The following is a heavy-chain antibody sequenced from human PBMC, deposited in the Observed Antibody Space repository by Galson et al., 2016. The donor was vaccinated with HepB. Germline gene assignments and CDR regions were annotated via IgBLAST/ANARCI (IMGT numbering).Heavy chain of an antibody. Sequence: SETLSLTCAVYGGSFSGYYWSWIRQSPGKGLEWIGEINHSGSTNSSPSFWSRVIISVDTSKNQVSLKLTSVTAADTAVYYCARAKLSETALPSWYFDFWGRGTLITVSS. D-gene: IGHD5-18*01. CDR1: GGSFSGYY. CDR2: INHSGST. CDR3: ARAKLSETALPSWYFDF. J-gene: IGHJ2*01. V-gene: IGHV4-34*01.